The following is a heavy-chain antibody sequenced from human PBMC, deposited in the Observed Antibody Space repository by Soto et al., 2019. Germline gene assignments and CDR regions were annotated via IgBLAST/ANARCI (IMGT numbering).Heavy chain of an antibody. CDR2: IYYSGST. CDR1: GGSISSYY. CDR3: ASGWLGVDDDFWSGYPFYYYYGMDV. V-gene: IGHV4-59*01. D-gene: IGHD3-3*01. Sequence: PSETLSLTCTVSGGSISSYYWSWIRQPPGKGQGWIGYIYYSGSTNYNPSLKSRVTISVDTSKNQFSLTLNSVTAADTAGSYCASGWLGVDDDFWSGYPFYYYYGMDVRGQGNTVNVSS. J-gene: IGHJ6*02.